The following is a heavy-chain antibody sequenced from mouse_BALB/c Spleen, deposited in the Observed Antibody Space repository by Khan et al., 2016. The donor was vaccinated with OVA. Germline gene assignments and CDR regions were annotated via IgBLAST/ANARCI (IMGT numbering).Heavy chain of an antibody. V-gene: IGHV2-2*02. CDR2: IWRGGST. J-gene: IGHJ3*01. D-gene: IGHD2-4*01. CDR3: ARNDDYDEGLAY. CDR1: GFSLTSYG. Sequence: QVQLKQSGPGLVQPSQSLSITCTVSGFSLTSYGVHWVRQSPGKGLEWLGVIWRGGSTDYNAAFISRLSISTDNSKSQVFFKMNSLQANDSAIYYCARNDDYDEGLAYWGQGTLVTVSA.